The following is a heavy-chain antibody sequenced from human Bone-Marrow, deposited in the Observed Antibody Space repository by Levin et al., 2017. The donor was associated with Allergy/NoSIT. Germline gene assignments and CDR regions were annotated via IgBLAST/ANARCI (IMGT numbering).Heavy chain of an antibody. D-gene: IGHD3-22*01. Sequence: GGSLRLSCAASGFSFSTYAMSWVRQAPGKGLECVSVISGSGGSTSYADSVKGRFTISRDNTKNTLYLQMNSLRAEDMAVYYCAKGGIVSGFDPWGQGTLVTVAS. CDR2: ISGSGGST. J-gene: IGHJ5*02. V-gene: IGHV3-23*01. CDR1: GFSFSTYA. CDR3: AKGGIVSGFDP.